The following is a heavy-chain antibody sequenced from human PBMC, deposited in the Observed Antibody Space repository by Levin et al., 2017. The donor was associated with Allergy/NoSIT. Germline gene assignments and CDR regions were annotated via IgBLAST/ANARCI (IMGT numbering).Heavy chain of an antibody. CDR2: IYPGDSDT. D-gene: IGHD6-19*01. Sequence: GGSLRLSCKGSGYSFTSYWIGWVRQMPGKGLEWMGIIYPGDSDTRYSPSFQGQVTISADKSISTAYLQWSSLKASDSTMYYCARLLNSGWYADYWGQGTLVTVSS. CDR1: GYSFTSYW. V-gene: IGHV5-51*01. J-gene: IGHJ4*02. CDR3: ARLLNSGWYADY.